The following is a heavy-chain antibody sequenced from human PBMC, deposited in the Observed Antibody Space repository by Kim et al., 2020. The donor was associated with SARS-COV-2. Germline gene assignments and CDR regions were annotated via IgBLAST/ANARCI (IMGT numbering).Heavy chain of an antibody. J-gene: IGHJ4*02. CDR3: ARGVGRSSGWWVFDY. V-gene: IGHV6-1*01. Sequence: VSVKSRITITPDTSKNQFSLQLNSVTPEDTAVYYCARGVGRSSGWWVFDYWGQGTLVTVSS. D-gene: IGHD6-19*01.